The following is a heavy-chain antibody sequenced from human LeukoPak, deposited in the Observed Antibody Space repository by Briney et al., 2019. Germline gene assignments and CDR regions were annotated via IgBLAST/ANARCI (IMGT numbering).Heavy chain of an antibody. J-gene: IGHJ4*02. CDR2: ISGSGGST. D-gene: IGHD1-7*01. CDR3: AKEQNYGQFDY. Sequence: PGGSLRLSCAASRFTFSSYAMSWVRQAPGKGLEWVSTISGSGGSTYYADSVKGRFTISRDNSKNMLYLQMNGLRAEDTAEYYCAKEQNYGQFDYWGQGTLATVSS. CDR1: RFTFSSYA. V-gene: IGHV3-23*01.